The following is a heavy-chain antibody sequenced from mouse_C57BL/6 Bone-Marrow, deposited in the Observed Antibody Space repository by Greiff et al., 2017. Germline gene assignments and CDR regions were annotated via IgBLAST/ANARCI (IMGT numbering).Heavy chain of an antibody. D-gene: IGHD4-1*01. CDR3: ARSWVYAMDY. J-gene: IGHJ4*01. Sequence: QVQLKQSGAELARPGASVKLSCKASGYTFTSYGISWVKQRTGQGLEWIGEIYPRSGNTYYNAKFKGKATLTADKSSSTAYMELRSLTSEDSAVYFCARSWVYAMDYWGQGTSVTVSS. CDR2: IYPRSGNT. CDR1: GYTFTSYG. V-gene: IGHV1-81*01.